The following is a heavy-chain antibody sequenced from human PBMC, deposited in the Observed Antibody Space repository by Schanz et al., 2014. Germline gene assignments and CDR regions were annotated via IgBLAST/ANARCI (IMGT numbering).Heavy chain of an antibody. J-gene: IGHJ4*02. CDR1: GFSFSDYS. V-gene: IGHV3-21*04. CDR2: LSGGSSYI. Sequence: EVQLVESGGGLVQPGGSLRLSCAASGFSFSDYSMSWVRQAPGKGLEWVSSLSGGSSYIFYADSVKGRFTISRDSSKNTLFLQMNSLRAEDTAVYYCVRDAYLQIRGTVFDSWGPGNLVTVSS. CDR3: VRDAYLQIRGTVFDS. D-gene: IGHD1-1*01.